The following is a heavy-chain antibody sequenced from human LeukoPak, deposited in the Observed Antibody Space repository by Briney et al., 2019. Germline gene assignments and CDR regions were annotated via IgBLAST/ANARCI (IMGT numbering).Heavy chain of an antibody. CDR1: GFTFTSYA. Sequence: PGRSLRLSCAASGFTFTSYAMRWVRHTPGKGLEWVSSISGSGGSTSYADSVKGRFTIPRDFSKNTLYLQMSSLRADDTAVYYCARDMSVMTALTFDYWGQGTLVTVSS. V-gene: IGHV3-23*01. D-gene: IGHD2-21*02. CDR2: ISGSGGST. CDR3: ARDMSVMTALTFDY. J-gene: IGHJ4*02.